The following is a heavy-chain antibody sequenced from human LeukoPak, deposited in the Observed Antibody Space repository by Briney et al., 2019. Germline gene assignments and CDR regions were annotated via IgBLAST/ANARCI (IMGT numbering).Heavy chain of an antibody. J-gene: IGHJ5*02. CDR1: GGSISSSSYY. Sequence: SETLSLTCTVSGGSISSSSYYWGWIRQPPGKGLEWIGSIYYSGSTYYNPSLKSRVTISVGTSKNQFSLKLSSVTAADTAVYYCARRCYDSSGYYYWFDPWGQGTLVTVSS. CDR3: ARRCYDSSGYYYWFDP. CDR2: IYYSGST. V-gene: IGHV4-39*07. D-gene: IGHD3-22*01.